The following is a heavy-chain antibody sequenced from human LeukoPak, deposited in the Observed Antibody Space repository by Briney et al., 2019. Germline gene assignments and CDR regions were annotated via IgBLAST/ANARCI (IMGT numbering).Heavy chain of an antibody. D-gene: IGHD3-22*01. V-gene: IGHV4-4*02. CDR1: GGSISSSNW. J-gene: IGHJ5*02. Sequence: SGTLSLTCAVSGGSISSSNWWSWVRPPPGKGLEWIGEIYHSGSTNYNPSLKSRVAISVDKSKNQFSLKLSSVTAADTAVYYCARGENYYDSSGYDANWFDPWGQGTLVTVSS. CDR3: ARGENYYDSSGYDANWFDP. CDR2: IYHSGST.